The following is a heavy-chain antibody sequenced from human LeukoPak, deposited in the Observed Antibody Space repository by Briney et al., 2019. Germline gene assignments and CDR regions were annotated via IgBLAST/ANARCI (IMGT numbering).Heavy chain of an antibody. CDR3: ATGAGRYADAFDI. J-gene: IGHJ3*02. CDR2: INPNSGGT. Sequence: ASVKVSCKASGYTFTSYGISWVRQAPGQGLEWMGWINPNSGGTNYAQKFQGRVTMTRDTSISTAYMELRSLRSEDTAVYYCATGAGRYADAFDIWGQGTMVTVSS. V-gene: IGHV1-2*02. D-gene: IGHD2-2*01. CDR1: GYTFTSYG.